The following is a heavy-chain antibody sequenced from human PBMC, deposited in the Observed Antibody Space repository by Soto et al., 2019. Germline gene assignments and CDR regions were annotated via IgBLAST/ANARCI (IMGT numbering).Heavy chain of an antibody. CDR3: ARELAKGGGGASFDY. D-gene: IGHD3-16*01. CDR2: ITPKSGGT. CDR1: GYTFTVYY. Sequence: QVQLVQSGAEVKKPGASVNVSCKASGYTFTVYYMHWVRHAPGQGLECMGWITPKSGGTMYPHKFKIRVTMPWDTSISTADMALTRLRSDYTAVYYCARELAKGGGGASFDYWGQGTLVTVSS. J-gene: IGHJ4*02. V-gene: IGHV1-2*07.